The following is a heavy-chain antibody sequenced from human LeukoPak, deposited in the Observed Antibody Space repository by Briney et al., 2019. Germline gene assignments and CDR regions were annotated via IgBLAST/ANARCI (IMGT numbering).Heavy chain of an antibody. V-gene: IGHV3-7*05. CDR2: IKQDGSET. CDR1: GFSFSSFA. J-gene: IGHJ4*02. CDR3: AIFSYNRNSFDH. Sequence: GGSLRLSCAASGFSFSSFAMNWVRQAPGKGLEWVANIKQDGSETYYVDSVKGRFTISRDNAKNSLFLHINSLRAEDTAVYYCAIFSYNRNSFDHWGQGTLVTVSS. D-gene: IGHD3-9*01.